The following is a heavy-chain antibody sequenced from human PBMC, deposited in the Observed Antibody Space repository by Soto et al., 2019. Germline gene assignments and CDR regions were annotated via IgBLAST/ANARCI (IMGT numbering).Heavy chain of an antibody. V-gene: IGHV1-69*01. J-gene: IGHJ5*02. D-gene: IGHD3-9*01. Sequence: QVQLVQSGAEVKKPGSSVKVSCKASGGTFNSYSVSWVRQAPGQGLEWMGGISPVYGTPHYAQKFQGRVTITADESTRTAYMELSSLTSEDTAVYYCARGLAFPPAGPWGQGTLVTVSS. CDR2: ISPVYGTP. CDR3: ARGLAFPPAGP. CDR1: GGTFNSYS.